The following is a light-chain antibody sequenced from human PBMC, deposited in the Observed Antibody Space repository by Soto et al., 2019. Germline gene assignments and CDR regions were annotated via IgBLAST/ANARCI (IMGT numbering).Light chain of an antibody. J-gene: IGLJ1*01. V-gene: IGLV2-14*01. CDR3: SSYTSSSTLYV. Sequence: ALPQPASVSVSPGQSITISCTGTSSDVGGYNYVSWYQQHPGKAPKLMIYDVSNRPSGVSNRFSGSKSGNTASLTISGLQAEDEADYYCSSYTSSSTLYVFGTGTKVTVL. CDR2: DVS. CDR1: SSDVGGYNY.